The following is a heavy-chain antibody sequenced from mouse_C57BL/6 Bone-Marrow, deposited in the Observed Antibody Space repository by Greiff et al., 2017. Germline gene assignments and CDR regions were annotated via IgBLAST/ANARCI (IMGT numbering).Heavy chain of an antibody. J-gene: IGHJ2*01. CDR3: TTIDYDDRYYFDY. D-gene: IGHD2-4*01. CDR1: GFNIKDDY. CDR2: IDPENGDT. Sequence: EVQLQESGAELVRPGASVKLSCTASGFNIKDDYMHWVKQRPEQGLEWIGWIDPENGDTEYASKFQGKATITADTSSNPAYLQLSSLTSEDTAVYYCTTIDYDDRYYFDYWGQGTTLTVSS. V-gene: IGHV14-4*01.